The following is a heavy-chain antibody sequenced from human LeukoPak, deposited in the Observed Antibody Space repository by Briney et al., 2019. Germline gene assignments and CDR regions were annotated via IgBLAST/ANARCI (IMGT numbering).Heavy chain of an antibody. Sequence: GGSLRLSCAASGFTFSSYGMHWVRQAPGKGLEWVAVIWYDGSNKYYADSVKGRFTISRDNSKNTLYLQMNSLRAEDTAVYYCARDLRYCSSTSCYFVYYGMDVWGQGTTVTVSS. V-gene: IGHV3-30*19. CDR1: GFTFSSYG. J-gene: IGHJ6*02. CDR3: ARDLRYCSSTSCYFVYYGMDV. D-gene: IGHD2-2*01. CDR2: IWYDGSNK.